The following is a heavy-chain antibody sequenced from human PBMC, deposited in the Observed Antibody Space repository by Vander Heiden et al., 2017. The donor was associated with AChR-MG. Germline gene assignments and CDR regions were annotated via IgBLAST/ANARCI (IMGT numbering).Heavy chain of an antibody. CDR3: AKRGDIVVVPAARRYYGMDV. Sequence: EVQLLESGGGLVQPEGSLRLSCAASGFTFSSYAMSGVRQAPGKGLEWVSAISGSGGSTYYADSVKGRFTISRDNSKNTLYLQMNSLRAEDTAVYYCAKRGDIVVVPAARRYYGMDVWGQGTTVTVSS. CDR1: GFTFSSYA. V-gene: IGHV3-23*01. D-gene: IGHD2-2*01. CDR2: ISGSGGST. J-gene: IGHJ6*02.